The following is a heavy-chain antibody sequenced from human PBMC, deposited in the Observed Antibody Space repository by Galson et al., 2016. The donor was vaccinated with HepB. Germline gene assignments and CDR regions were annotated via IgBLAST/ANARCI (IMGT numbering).Heavy chain of an antibody. CDR1: GFTFSDHY. Sequence: SLRLSCAASGFTFSDHYMDWVRQAPGKGLEWVGRTRNKANGYTTEYAASVKGRFTISRDDSKNSLYLQMNSLKTEDTAVYYCTSSKRGSVTYYYYYGMDVWGQGTTVTVSS. CDR3: TSSKRGSVTYYYYYGMDV. V-gene: IGHV3-72*01. D-gene: IGHD2-21*02. CDR2: TRNKANGYTT. J-gene: IGHJ6*02.